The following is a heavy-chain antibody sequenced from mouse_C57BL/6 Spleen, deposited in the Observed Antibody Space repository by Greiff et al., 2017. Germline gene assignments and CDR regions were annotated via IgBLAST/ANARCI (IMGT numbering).Heavy chain of an antibody. CDR1: GYTFTDYE. D-gene: IGHD2-3*01. J-gene: IGHJ3*01. CDR3: TRSNDDYSLAWFAY. CDR2: IDPETGGT. Sequence: VQLQQSGAELVRPGASVTLSCKASGYTFTDYEMHWVKQTPVHGLEWIGAIDPETGGTAYNQKFKGKAILTADKSSSTAYMELRSLTSEDSAVYYCTRSNDDYSLAWFAYWGQGTLVTVSA. V-gene: IGHV1-15*01.